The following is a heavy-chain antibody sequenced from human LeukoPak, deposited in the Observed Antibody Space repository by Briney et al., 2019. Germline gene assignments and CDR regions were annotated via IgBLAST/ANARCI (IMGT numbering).Heavy chain of an antibody. D-gene: IGHD3-22*01. CDR3: ARGPPQTYFHGNGYYYFDY. J-gene: IGHJ4*02. CDR2: ITHSGST. CDR1: GGSISSYY. V-gene: IGHV4-34*01. Sequence: NPSETLSLTCTVSGGSISSYYWSWIRQPAGKGLEWIGEITHSGSTNYNPSLKSRVIISTDTSNNQFSLKLSSVTAADTAVYYCARGPPQTYFHGNGYYYFDYWGQGTLVTVSS.